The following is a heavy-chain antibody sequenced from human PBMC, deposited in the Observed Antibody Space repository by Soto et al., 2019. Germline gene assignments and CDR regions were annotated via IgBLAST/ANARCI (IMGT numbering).Heavy chain of an antibody. Sequence: GGYLRLSCATSVFNFNTNGMTCVRRSPGKWLEWVSIISEDSGTTYYAESAKGRFTVSRDNSKNTLYLQMNSLRAEDTATYYCVKDNNWEDPGWGPGTLRTVSS. CDR2: ISEDSGTT. CDR1: VFNFNTNG. J-gene: IGHJ4*02. D-gene: IGHD1-26*01. V-gene: IGHV3-23*01. CDR3: VKDNNWEDPG.